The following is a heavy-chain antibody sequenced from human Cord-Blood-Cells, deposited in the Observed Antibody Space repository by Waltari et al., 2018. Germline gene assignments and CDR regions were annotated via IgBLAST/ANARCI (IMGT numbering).Heavy chain of an antibody. D-gene: IGHD6-13*01. CDR1: GGTFSSYA. J-gene: IGHJ3*02. CDR2: IIPIFGTA. Sequence: QVQLVQSGAEVKKPGSSVKVSCKASGGTFSSYAISWVRQAPGQGLKWMGGIIPIFGTANSDQTCQGRVPITADESTSTAYMELSSLRSEDTAVYYCAREYSSSWYDDAFDIWGQGTMVTVSS. CDR3: AREYSSSWYDDAFDI. V-gene: IGHV1-69*01.